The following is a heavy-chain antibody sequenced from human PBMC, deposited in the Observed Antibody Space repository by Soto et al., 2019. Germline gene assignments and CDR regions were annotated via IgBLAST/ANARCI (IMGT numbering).Heavy chain of an antibody. D-gene: IGHD3-22*01. CDR3: AKDFNYYDSSGYITLDY. V-gene: IGHV3-23*01. Sequence: GGSLRLSCAASGFTFSSYAMSWVRLAPGKGLEWVSAISGSGGSTYYADSVKGRFTISRDNSKNTLYLQMNSLRAEDTAVYYCAKDFNYYDSSGYITLDYWGQGTLVTVSS. CDR1: GFTFSSYA. CDR2: ISGSGGST. J-gene: IGHJ4*02.